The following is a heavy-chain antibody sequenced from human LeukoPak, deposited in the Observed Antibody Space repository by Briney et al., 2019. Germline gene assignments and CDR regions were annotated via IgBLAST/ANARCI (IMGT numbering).Heavy chain of an antibody. CDR2: VSPSGDIK. Sequence: GGSLRLSCVASGFTFSRHGMNWVRQAPGKGLEWVSGVSPSGDIKYYVDSVKGRFTVSRDNSKNSLYLQMNSLRAEDTAVYYCARPYSSSLKYYFDYWGQGTLVTVSS. D-gene: IGHD6-6*01. J-gene: IGHJ4*02. CDR3: ARPYSSSLKYYFDY. V-gene: IGHV3-23*01. CDR1: GFTFSRHG.